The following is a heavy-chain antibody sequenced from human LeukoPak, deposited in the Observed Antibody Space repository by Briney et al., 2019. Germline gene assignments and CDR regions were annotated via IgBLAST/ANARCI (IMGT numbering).Heavy chain of an antibody. CDR1: GASVNDYF. Sequence: SETLSLTCSVSGASVNDYFWSWIRQAPGRGREWLGQVYSGGAAEYSPSLKGRVTISLDASTNKVSLSLRSATPADTAVYFCAREIVLMMSDAASPYFMDVWGRGTTVTVAS. D-gene: IGHD3-16*01. CDR2: VYSGGAA. V-gene: IGHV4-59*02. CDR3: AREIVLMMSDAASPYFMDV. J-gene: IGHJ6*03.